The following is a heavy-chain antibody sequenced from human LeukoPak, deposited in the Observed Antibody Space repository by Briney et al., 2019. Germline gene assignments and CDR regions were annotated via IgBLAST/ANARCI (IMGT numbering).Heavy chain of an antibody. CDR1: GGSTSSYY. D-gene: IGHD3-10*01. CDR2: IYTSGST. J-gene: IGHJ4*02. CDR3: ARGQGSGSRAIDY. V-gene: IGHV4-4*07. Sequence: SETLSLTCTVSGGSTSSYYWSWIRQPAGKGLEWIGRIYTSGSTNYNPSLKSRITMSVDTSTNHFSLQQSSVTAADTAVYYCARGQGSGSRAIDYWGQGTLVTVSS.